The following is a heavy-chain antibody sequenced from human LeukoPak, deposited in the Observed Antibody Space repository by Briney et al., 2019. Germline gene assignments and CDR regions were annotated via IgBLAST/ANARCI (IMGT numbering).Heavy chain of an antibody. CDR2: ISAYSGNT. CDR3: ARDVHSSGYYDNDH. Sequence: ASVKVSCKASGYSFTTYGISWVRQAPGQGLEWMGWISAYSGNTNYAQKLQGRVTMTIDISTSTAYMELRSLRSGDTAVYYCARDVHSSGYYDNDHWGQGTLVTVSS. V-gene: IGHV1-18*01. D-gene: IGHD3-22*01. J-gene: IGHJ4*02. CDR1: GYSFTTYG.